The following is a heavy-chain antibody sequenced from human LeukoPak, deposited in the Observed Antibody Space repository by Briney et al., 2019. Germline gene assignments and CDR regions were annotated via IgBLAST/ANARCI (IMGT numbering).Heavy chain of an antibody. CDR1: GYTFTSYD. CDR3: ARGQVMITFGGVIVTDYYYMDV. D-gene: IGHD3-16*02. V-gene: IGHV1-8*01. J-gene: IGHJ6*03. CDR2: MNPNSGNT. Sequence: ASVKVSCKASGYTFTSYDINWVRQATGQGLAWMGWMNPNSGNTGYAQKFQGRVTMTRNTSISTAYMELSSLRSEDTAVYYCARGQVMITFGGVIVTDYYYMDVWGKGTTVTVSS.